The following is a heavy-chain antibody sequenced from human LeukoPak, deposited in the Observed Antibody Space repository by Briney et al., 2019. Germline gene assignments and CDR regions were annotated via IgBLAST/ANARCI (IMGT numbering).Heavy chain of an antibody. Sequence: SETLSLTCAVYGGSFSGYYWSWIRQPPGKGLEWIGEINHSGSTNYNPSLKSRVTISVDTSKNQFSLKLNPMTAADTAVYYCARIYGSSWFLNWFDPWGQGTLVTVSS. V-gene: IGHV4-34*01. CDR1: GGSFSGYY. J-gene: IGHJ5*02. CDR2: INHSGST. D-gene: IGHD6-13*01. CDR3: ARIYGSSWFLNWFDP.